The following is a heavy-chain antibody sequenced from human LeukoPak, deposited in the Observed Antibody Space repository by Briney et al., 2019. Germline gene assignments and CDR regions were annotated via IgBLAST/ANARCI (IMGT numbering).Heavy chain of an antibody. CDR2: ISGSGGST. CDR1: GFTFSSYA. J-gene: IGHJ4*02. D-gene: IGHD3-10*01. Sequence: GGSLRLSCAASGFTFSSYAMSWVRQAPGKGLEWVSPISGSGGSTYYADSVKGRFTISRDNSKNTLYLQMNSLRAEDTAVYYCAKDTLEGDYYGSGSYYYDYWGQGTLVTVSS. V-gene: IGHV3-23*01. CDR3: AKDTLEGDYYGSGSYYYDY.